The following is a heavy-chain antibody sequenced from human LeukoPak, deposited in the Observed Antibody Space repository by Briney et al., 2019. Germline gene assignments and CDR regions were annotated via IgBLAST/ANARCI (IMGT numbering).Heavy chain of an antibody. V-gene: IGHV3-23*01. D-gene: IGHD3-3*01. CDR3: AKDVLVFGVGGDY. J-gene: IGHJ4*02. CDR1: GFTFSGYA. Sequence: GGSLRLSCAVSGFTFSGYAMSWVRQAPGKGLEWVSTISGSGDYTYYADSVKGRFSISRDNSKNTLYLQMNSLRAEDTAVYYCAKDVLVFGVGGDYWGQGTLVTVSS. CDR2: ISGSGDYT.